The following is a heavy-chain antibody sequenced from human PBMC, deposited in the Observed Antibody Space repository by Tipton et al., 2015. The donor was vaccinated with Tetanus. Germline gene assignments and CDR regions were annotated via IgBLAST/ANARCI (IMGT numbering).Heavy chain of an antibody. V-gene: IGHV4-39*01. CDR2: IYYSGST. Sequence: TLSLTCTVSGGSISSSSYYWGWIRQPPGKGLEWIGSIYYSGSTYYNPSLKSRVTISVDTSKNQFSLKLSSVTAADTAVYYCARQDSSGYYPYYFDYWGQGTLVTVSS. J-gene: IGHJ4*02. CDR3: ARQDSSGYYPYYFDY. CDR1: GGSISSSSYY. D-gene: IGHD3-22*01.